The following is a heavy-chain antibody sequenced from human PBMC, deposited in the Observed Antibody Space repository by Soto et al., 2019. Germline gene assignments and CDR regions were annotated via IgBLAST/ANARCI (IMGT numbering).Heavy chain of an antibody. J-gene: IGHJ4*02. CDR1: GYTFTSYG. CDR3: ARGRYGDY. CDR2: ISAHNGNT. Sequence: QVHLVQSGAEVKKPGASVKVSCKGSGYTFTSYGITWVRQAPGQGLEWMGWISAHNGNTDYAQKHQGRVTVTRDPSTSTAYMELRSLRSDDTAVYYCARGRYGDYWGQGALVTVSS. V-gene: IGHV1-18*01. D-gene: IGHD1-1*01.